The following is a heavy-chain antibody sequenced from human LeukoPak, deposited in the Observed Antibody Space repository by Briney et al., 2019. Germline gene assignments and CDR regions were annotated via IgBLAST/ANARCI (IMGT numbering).Heavy chain of an antibody. V-gene: IGHV3-33*01. Sequence: GGSLRLSCAASGFTFSSYGMHWVRQAPGKGLEWVAVIWYDGSNKYYADSVKGRFTISRDNSKNTMYLQMNSLRAEDTAVYYCARGADGYNPNGFDYWGQGTLVTVSS. J-gene: IGHJ4*02. D-gene: IGHD5-12*01. CDR1: GFTFSSYG. CDR3: ARGADGYNPNGFDY. CDR2: IWYDGSNK.